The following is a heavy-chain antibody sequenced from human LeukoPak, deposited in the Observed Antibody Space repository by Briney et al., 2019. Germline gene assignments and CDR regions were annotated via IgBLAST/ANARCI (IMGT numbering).Heavy chain of an antibody. Sequence: SETLSLTCAVYGGSFSGYYWNWIRQHPGKGLEWIGYIYYSGSTYYNPSLKSRVTISVDTSKNQFSLKLSSVTAADTAVYYCARGFLEWYPAWFDPWGQGTLVTVSS. CDR3: ARGFLEWYPAWFDP. D-gene: IGHD3-3*01. V-gene: IGHV4-31*11. J-gene: IGHJ5*02. CDR2: IYYSGST. CDR1: GGSFSGYY.